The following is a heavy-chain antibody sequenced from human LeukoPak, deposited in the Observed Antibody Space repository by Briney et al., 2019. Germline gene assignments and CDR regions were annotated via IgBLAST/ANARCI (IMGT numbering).Heavy chain of an antibody. CDR1: GYSFTSYW. CDR3: ARRDCSSTSCYELDY. Sequence: GESLKISCKGSGYSFTSYWIGWVRQIPGKGLEWMGIIYPGDSDTRYSPSFQGQVTISADKSISTAYLQWSSLKASDTAMYYCARRDCSSTSCYELDYWGQGTLVTVSS. V-gene: IGHV5-51*01. CDR2: IYPGDSDT. J-gene: IGHJ4*02. D-gene: IGHD2-2*01.